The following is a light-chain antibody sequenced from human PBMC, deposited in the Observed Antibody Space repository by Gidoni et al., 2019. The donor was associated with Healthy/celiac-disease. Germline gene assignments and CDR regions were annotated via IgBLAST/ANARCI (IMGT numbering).Light chain of an antibody. CDR2: AAS. V-gene: IGKV1-9*01. CDR3: QQLNSYPRT. CDR1: QGISSY. Sequence: DIQLTQSPSFLSASVGDRVTITCRASQGISSYLAWYQQKPRKAPKLLIYAASTLQSGVPSRFSGSGSGTEFTLTISSLQPEDFATYYCQQLNSYPRTFGQXTKLEIK. J-gene: IGKJ2*01.